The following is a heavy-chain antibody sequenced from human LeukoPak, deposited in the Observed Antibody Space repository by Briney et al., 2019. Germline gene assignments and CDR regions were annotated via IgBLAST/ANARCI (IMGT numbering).Heavy chain of an antibody. D-gene: IGHD3-10*01. Sequence: GGSLRLSCATSGFTFTTYAMSWVRQAPGKGLEWVSTISSSGISTYYADSVKGRFTISRDNSKNTLYLQMNSLRAEDTAVYYCAKARGDSGTLKSSFDYWGQGTLVTVSS. CDR2: ISSSGIST. J-gene: IGHJ4*02. CDR1: GFTFTTYA. CDR3: AKARGDSGTLKSSFDY. V-gene: IGHV3-23*01.